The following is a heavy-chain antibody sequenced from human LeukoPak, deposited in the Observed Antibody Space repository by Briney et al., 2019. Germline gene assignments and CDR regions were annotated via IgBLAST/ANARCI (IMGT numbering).Heavy chain of an antibody. Sequence: ASVKVSCKASGYTFTSYGINWVRQAPGQGLEWMGWISAYNGNTNFAQKLQGRVTMTTDTSTSTAYMELRSLRSDDTAVYYCASPGSYHAARTYYGMDVWGQGTTVTGSS. D-gene: IGHD1-26*01. CDR1: GYTFTSYG. CDR2: ISAYNGNT. J-gene: IGHJ6*02. CDR3: ASPGSYHAARTYYGMDV. V-gene: IGHV1-18*01.